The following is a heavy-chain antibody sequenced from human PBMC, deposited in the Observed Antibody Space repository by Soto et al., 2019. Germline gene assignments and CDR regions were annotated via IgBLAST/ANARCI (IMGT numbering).Heavy chain of an antibody. J-gene: IGHJ6*02. Sequence: SETLSLTCAVYGGSFSGYYWSWIRQPPGKGLEWIGEINHSGSTNYNPSLKSRVTISVDTSKNQFSLKLSSVTAADTAVYYCASSGSREKYQRNGMDVWGQGTTVTVSS. D-gene: IGHD2-2*01. CDR2: INHSGST. V-gene: IGHV4-34*01. CDR1: GGSFSGYY. CDR3: ASSGSREKYQRNGMDV.